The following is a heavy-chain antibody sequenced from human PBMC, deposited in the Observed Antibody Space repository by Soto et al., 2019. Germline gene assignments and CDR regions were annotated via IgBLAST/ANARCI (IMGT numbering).Heavy chain of an antibody. CDR3: AREGIGYCSSTSCWTFYYYYYYMDV. V-gene: IGHV3-48*01. D-gene: IGHD2-2*01. CDR1: GFTFSSYS. CDR2: ISSSSTI. J-gene: IGHJ6*03. Sequence: GGSLRLSCAASGFTFSSYSMNWVRQAPGKGLEWVSYISSSSTIYYADSVKGRFTISRDNAKNSLYLQMNSLRAEDTAVYYCAREGIGYCSSTSCWTFYYYYYYMDVWGKGTTVTVSS.